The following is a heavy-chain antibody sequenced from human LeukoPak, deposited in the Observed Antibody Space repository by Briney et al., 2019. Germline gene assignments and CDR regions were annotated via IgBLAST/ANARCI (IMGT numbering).Heavy chain of an antibody. Sequence: SVKVSCKASGGTLSSYAISWWRQAPGQGLEWMGGIIPIFGTANYAQKFQGRVTITADESTSTAYMELSSLRSEDTAVYYCAVGAGYQLPPGGYWGQGTLVTVSS. CDR2: IIPIFGTA. CDR1: GGTLSSYA. D-gene: IGHD2-2*01. J-gene: IGHJ4*02. V-gene: IGHV1-69*13. CDR3: AVGAGYQLPPGGY.